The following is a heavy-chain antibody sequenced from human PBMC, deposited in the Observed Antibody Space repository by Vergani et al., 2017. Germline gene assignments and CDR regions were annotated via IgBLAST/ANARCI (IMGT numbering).Heavy chain of an antibody. CDR1: GVSISNSSYY. CDR3: ARSFFDYWSGYQGYYFDY. Sequence: QVQLQESGPGLVKPSQTLSLTCNVSGVSISNSSYYWSWIRQPAGKGLEWLGRVYISRPTNYNPSLKNRVIMSVDTSKNQFSLKLNSVSAADTAVYYCARSFFDYWSGYQGYYFDYWGQGILFTVSS. D-gene: IGHD3-3*01. V-gene: IGHV4-61*02. CDR2: VYISRPT. J-gene: IGHJ4*01.